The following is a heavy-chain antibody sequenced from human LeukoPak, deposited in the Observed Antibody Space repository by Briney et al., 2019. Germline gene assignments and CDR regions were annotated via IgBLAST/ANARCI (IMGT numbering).Heavy chain of an antibody. CDR3: ARNYREHTYGLHYYYYYYMDV. V-gene: IGHV3-11*04. J-gene: IGHJ6*03. CDR1: GFAFSDYY. D-gene: IGHD5-18*01. Sequence: GGSLRLSCAASGFAFSDYYMSWIRQAPGKGLEWVSYISSIGSTIYYADSLKGRFTISRDNAKNSLYLQMNSLRAEDTAVYYCARNYREHTYGLHYYYYYYMDVWGKGTTVTVSS. CDR2: ISSIGSTI.